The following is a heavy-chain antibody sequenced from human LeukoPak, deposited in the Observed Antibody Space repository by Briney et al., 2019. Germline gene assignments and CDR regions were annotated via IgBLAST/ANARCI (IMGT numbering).Heavy chain of an antibody. J-gene: IGHJ3*02. CDR2: IYTSGST. CDR3: ARVDYRIGRGAFDI. V-gene: IGHV4-4*07. Sequence: SETLSLTCTVSGGSISSYYWSWIRQPAGKGLEWIGRIYTSGSTNYNPSLKSRVTMSVDTSKNQFSLKLSSVTAADTAVYYCARVDYRIGRGAFDIWGQGTMVTVSS. D-gene: IGHD3-16*01. CDR1: GGSISSYY.